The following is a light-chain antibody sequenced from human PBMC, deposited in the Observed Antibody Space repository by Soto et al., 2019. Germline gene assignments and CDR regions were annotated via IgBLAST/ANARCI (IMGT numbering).Light chain of an antibody. CDR2: DVR. V-gene: IGLV2-14*03. CDR3: SSYTRTNTYV. CDR1: SSDVGGYNY. Sequence: QSALTQPASVSGSPGQSITISCTGTSSDVGGYNYVSWYQQHPGQVPKVMIYDVRHRPSGVSNRFSGSKSGNTASLTISGLQAEDEADYYCSSYTRTNTYVFGPGTKLTVL. J-gene: IGLJ1*01.